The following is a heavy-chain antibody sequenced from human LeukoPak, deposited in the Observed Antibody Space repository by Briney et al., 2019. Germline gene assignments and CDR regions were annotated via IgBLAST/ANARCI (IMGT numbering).Heavy chain of an antibody. V-gene: IGHV4-39*01. Sequence: SETLCLTCTVSGGSISSSSFYWGWIRQPPGKGLEWIGSIYYRGNTYYNPSLKSRVTISVDTSKNQFSLKLSSVTAADTAVYYCARSRDGYISTFDYWGQGTLVTVSS. CDR2: IYYRGNT. CDR3: ARSRDGYISTFDY. CDR1: GGSISSSSFY. D-gene: IGHD5-24*01. J-gene: IGHJ4*02.